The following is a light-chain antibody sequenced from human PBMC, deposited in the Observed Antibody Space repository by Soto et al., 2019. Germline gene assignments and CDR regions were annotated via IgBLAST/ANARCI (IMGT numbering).Light chain of an antibody. V-gene: IGKV1-5*01. J-gene: IGKJ2*01. CDR2: DAS. CDR3: QQYRDDYS. Sequence: DIQMTHSHSTLSASVGDRVTITCRASQSIRGWLAWYKQKPGKAPKLLIYDASSLEGGVPSRFSGSGSGTEFNRPISRLQPDDFATYYCQQYRDDYSFGQGTKLEIK. CDR1: QSIRGW.